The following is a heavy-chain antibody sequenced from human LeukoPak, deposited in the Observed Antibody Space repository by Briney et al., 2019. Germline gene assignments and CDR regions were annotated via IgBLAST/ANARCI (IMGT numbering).Heavy chain of an antibody. CDR2: IIPIFGTA. Sequence: SVKVSCKASGGTFSSYAISWVRQAPGQGLEWMGGIIPIFGTANYAQKFQGRVTITTDESTSTAYMELSSLRSEDTAVYYCARSGYYDSSGYSYWFDPWGQGTLVTVSS. J-gene: IGHJ5*02. CDR1: GGTFSSYA. V-gene: IGHV1-69*05. CDR3: ARSGYYDSSGYSYWFDP. D-gene: IGHD3-22*01.